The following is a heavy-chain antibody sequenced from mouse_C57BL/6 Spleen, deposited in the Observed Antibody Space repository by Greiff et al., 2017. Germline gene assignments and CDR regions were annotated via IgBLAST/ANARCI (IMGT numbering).Heavy chain of an antibody. CDR2: IYPRDGST. V-gene: IGHV1-85*01. CDR3: ARSTGWYFDV. Sequence: VKLVESGPELVKPGASVKLSCKASGYTFTSYDINWVKQRPGQGLEWIGWIYPRDGSTKYNEKFKGKATVTVDTSSSTAYMELHSLTSEDPAVYFCARSTGWYFDVWGTGTTVTVSS. D-gene: IGHD2-1*01. CDR1: GYTFTSYD. J-gene: IGHJ1*03.